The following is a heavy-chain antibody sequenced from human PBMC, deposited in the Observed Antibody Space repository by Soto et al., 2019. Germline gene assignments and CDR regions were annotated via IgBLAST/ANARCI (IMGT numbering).Heavy chain of an antibody. D-gene: IGHD2-2*02. V-gene: IGHV1-69*13. CDR1: GGTFSSYA. J-gene: IGHJ4*02. Sequence: SVKVSCKASGGTFSSYAISWVRQAPGQGLEWMGGIIPILGTANYAQKFQGRVTITADESTSTAYMELSSLRSEDTAVYYCARLAGCSSTSCYKNFDYWGQGTLVTVSS. CDR3: ARLAGCSSTSCYKNFDY. CDR2: IIPILGTA.